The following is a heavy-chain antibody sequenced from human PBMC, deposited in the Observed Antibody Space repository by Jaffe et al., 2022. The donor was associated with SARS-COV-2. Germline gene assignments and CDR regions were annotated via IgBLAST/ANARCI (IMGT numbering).Heavy chain of an antibody. V-gene: IGHV4-39*01. CDR2: IYYSGST. J-gene: IGHJ4*02. CDR3: ARHESSSGWSLWDYFDY. Sequence: QLQLQESGPGLVKPSETLSLTCTVSGGSISSSSYYWGWIRQPPGKGLEWIGSIYYSGSTYYNPSLKSRVTISVDTSKNQFSLKLSSVTAADTAVYYCARHESSSGWSLWDYFDYWGQGTLVTVSS. CDR1: GGSISSSSYY. D-gene: IGHD6-19*01.